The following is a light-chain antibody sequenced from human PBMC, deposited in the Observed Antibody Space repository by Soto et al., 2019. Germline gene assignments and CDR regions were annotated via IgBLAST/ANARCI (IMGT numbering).Light chain of an antibody. Sequence: EIGLTQSPGILSLSPGERVTVSCRASQTVSTNYLAWYQQKPGQAPRLLIYCASTRATGIPDRFSGSGSGTDFTLTISRLEPEDVAVFYCHQYGSSPWTFGQGTKVEIK. CDR2: CAS. CDR3: HQYGSSPWT. V-gene: IGKV3-20*01. J-gene: IGKJ1*01. CDR1: QTVSTNY.